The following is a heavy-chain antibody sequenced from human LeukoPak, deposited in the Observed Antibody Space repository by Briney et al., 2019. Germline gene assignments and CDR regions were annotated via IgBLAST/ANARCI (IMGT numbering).Heavy chain of an antibody. V-gene: IGHV4-59*01. CDR2: IHYSGST. CDR3: ARVYYHSSAYYLYFFDY. J-gene: IGHJ4*02. CDR1: GDSIRNYY. Sequence: SETLSLTCTVSGDSIRNYYWTWIRQPPGKALEWIGYIHYSGSTNYNPSLKSRVTISVDTSKNQFSLKLSSVTAADTAVYYCARVYYHSSAYYLYFFDYWGQGTLVTVSS. D-gene: IGHD3-22*01.